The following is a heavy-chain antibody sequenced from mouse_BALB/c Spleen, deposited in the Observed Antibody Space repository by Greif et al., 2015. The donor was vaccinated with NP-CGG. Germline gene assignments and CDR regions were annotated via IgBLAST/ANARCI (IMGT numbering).Heavy chain of an antibody. CDR2: IWSGGST. Sequence: VQLQQSGPGLVQPSQSLSITCTVSGFSLTSYGVHWVRQSPGKGLEWLGVIWSGGSTDYNAAFISRLSISKDNSKSXVFFKMNSLQANDTAIYYRARKGTVVAGHAMDYWGQGTSVTVSS. CDR1: GFSLTSYG. D-gene: IGHD1-1*01. J-gene: IGHJ4*01. CDR3: ARKGTVVAGHAMDY. V-gene: IGHV2-2*02.